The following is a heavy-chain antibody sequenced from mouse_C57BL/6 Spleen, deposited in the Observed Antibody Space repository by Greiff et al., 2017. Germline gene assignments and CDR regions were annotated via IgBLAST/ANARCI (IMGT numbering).Heavy chain of an antibody. V-gene: IGHV2-2*01. CDR2: IWSGGST. Sequence: VKLKQSGPGLVQPSQSLSITCTVSGFSLTSYGVHWVRQSPGKGLEWLGVIWSGGSTDYNAAFISRLSNSKDNSKSQVFFKMNSLQADDTAIYYCARTGEGYDYYAMDYWGQGTSVTVSS. CDR1: GFSLTSYG. J-gene: IGHJ4*01. D-gene: IGHD2-10*02. CDR3: ARTGEGYDYYAMDY.